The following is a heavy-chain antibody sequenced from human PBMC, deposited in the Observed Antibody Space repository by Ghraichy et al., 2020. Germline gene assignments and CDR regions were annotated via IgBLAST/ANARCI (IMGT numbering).Heavy chain of an antibody. V-gene: IGHV3-48*02. Sequence: GESLNISCVGSGFTLSSYSMNWVRQAPGKGLEWVSYITSSSRFISYADSVKGRFTVSRDNAQNSLYLQMKSLRDEVTAVYYCARGSTVVRYYYYDGMDVWGQGTTVTVPS. CDR3: ARGSTVVRYYYYDGMDV. CDR1: GFTLSSYS. D-gene: IGHD4-23*01. CDR2: ITSSSRFI. J-gene: IGHJ6*02.